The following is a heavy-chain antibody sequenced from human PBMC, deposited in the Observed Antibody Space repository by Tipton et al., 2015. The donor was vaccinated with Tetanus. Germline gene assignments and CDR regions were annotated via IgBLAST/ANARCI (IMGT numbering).Heavy chain of an antibody. CDR2: TDPNSGGT. CDR3: ARDRGDYIYYGMDV. D-gene: IGHD3-22*01. J-gene: IGHJ6*02. Sequence: QVQLVQSGAELKKPGASLKVSCKASGYTFTGYYMYWVRQAPGQGLEWVGWTDPNSGGTIYAQNFQGRVTMTRDTSISTVYMELSRLRSDDTAVYYCARDRGDYIYYGMDVWGPGTTVIVSS. CDR1: GYTFTGYY. V-gene: IGHV1-2*02.